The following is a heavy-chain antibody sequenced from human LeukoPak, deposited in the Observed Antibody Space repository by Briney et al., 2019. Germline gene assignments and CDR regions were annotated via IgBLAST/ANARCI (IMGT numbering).Heavy chain of an antibody. CDR3: ARGSSWSPPLDY. D-gene: IGHD6-13*01. J-gene: IGHJ4*02. Sequence: ASVTVSCKASGYTFTGYYMHWVRQAPGQGLEWMGWINPNTGGTNYAQKFQDRATMTRDTSITTAYMELSWLRSDDTAVYYCARGSSWSPPLDYWGQGTLVTVSS. CDR1: GYTFTGYY. CDR2: INPNTGGT. V-gene: IGHV1-2*02.